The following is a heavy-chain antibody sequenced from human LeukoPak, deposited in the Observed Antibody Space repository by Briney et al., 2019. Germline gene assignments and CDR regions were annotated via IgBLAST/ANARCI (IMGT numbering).Heavy chain of an antibody. V-gene: IGHV3-53*01. Sequence: PGGSLRLSCAASGFTVSSNYMSWVRQAPGKGLEWVSVIYSGGSTYYADSVKGRFTISRDNSKNTLYLQMNSLRAEDTAVYYCAKGLTMVRGGFDYWGQGTLVTVSS. CDR3: AKGLTMVRGGFDY. CDR1: GFTVSSNY. J-gene: IGHJ4*02. D-gene: IGHD3-10*01. CDR2: IYSGGST.